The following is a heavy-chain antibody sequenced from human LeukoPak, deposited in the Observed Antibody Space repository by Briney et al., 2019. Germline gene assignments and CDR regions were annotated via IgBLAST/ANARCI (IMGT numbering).Heavy chain of an antibody. Sequence: ASVKVSCKASGYTFTSYGISWVRQAPGQGLEWMGWISAYNGNTNYAQKLQGRVTMTTDTSTSTAYMELRSLRSDDTAVYYCARASGAGGMLYGPDYWGQGTLVTVSS. CDR3: ARASGAGGMLYGPDY. J-gene: IGHJ4*02. CDR1: GYTFTSYG. CDR2: ISAYNGNT. D-gene: IGHD2-8*01. V-gene: IGHV1-18*01.